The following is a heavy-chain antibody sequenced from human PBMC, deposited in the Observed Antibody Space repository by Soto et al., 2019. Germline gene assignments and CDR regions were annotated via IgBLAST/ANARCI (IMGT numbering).Heavy chain of an antibody. V-gene: IGHV1-69*13. CDR3: ARAGRGRGWFDS. Sequence: GASVKVSCKASGGTFSSYAISWVRQAPGQGLEWMGGIIPIFGTANYAQKFQGRVTITADESTSTAYMELSSLRSEDTAVYYCARAGRGRGWFDSWGQGTLVTVSS. D-gene: IGHD3-10*01. CDR1: GGTFSSYA. J-gene: IGHJ5*01. CDR2: IIPIFGTA.